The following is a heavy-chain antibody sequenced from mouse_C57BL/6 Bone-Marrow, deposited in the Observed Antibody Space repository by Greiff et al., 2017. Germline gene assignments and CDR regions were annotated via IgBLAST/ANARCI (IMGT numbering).Heavy chain of an antibody. CDR3: ARSWGNYRGAWFAY. CDR1: GYTFTSYW. V-gene: IGHV1-72*01. J-gene: IGHJ3*01. Sequence: QVQLQQPGAELVKPGASVKLSCKASGYTFTSYWMHWVKQRPGRGLEWIGRIDPNSGGTKYNEKFKSKATLTVDKPSSTAYMQLSSLTSADSAVYCCARSWGNYRGAWFAYWGQGTLVTVSA. CDR2: IDPNSGGT. D-gene: IGHD2-1*01.